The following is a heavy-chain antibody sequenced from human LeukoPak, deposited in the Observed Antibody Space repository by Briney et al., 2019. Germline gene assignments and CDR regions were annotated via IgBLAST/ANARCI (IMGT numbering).Heavy chain of an antibody. CDR3: ARDSDASGRHWYFDL. Sequence: PGGSLRLSCAASGFTVSSYGMHWVRQAPGKGLEWVADIWSDGTKKYYADSMRGRFTISRDTSENTVYLQMNSLGDEDTAVYYCARDSDASGRHWYFDLWGRGTLVTVSS. D-gene: IGHD3-10*01. V-gene: IGHV3-33*01. CDR1: GFTVSSYG. J-gene: IGHJ2*01. CDR2: IWSDGTKK.